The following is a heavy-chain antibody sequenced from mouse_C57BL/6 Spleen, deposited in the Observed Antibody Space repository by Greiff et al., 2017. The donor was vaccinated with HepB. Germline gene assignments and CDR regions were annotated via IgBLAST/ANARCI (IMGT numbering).Heavy chain of an antibody. Sequence: VQLQQPGAELVRPGSSVKLSCKASGYTFTSYWMDWVKQRPGQGLEWIGNIYPSDSETHYNQKFKDKATLTVDKSSSTAYMQLSSLTSEDSAVYYCARRSYITPVYFDYWGQGTTLTVSS. J-gene: IGHJ2*01. D-gene: IGHD1-1*01. CDR2: IYPSDSET. CDR3: ARRSYITPVYFDY. V-gene: IGHV1-61*01. CDR1: GYTFTSYW.